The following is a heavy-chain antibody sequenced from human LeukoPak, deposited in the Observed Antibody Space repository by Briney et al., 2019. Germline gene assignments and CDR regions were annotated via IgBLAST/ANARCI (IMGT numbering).Heavy chain of an antibody. V-gene: IGHV3-53*01. D-gene: IGHD4-17*01. J-gene: IGHJ6*02. Sequence: GGSLRLYCAASGFTVSSNYMSWVRQAPGKGLEWVSVIYSGGSTYYADSVKGRFTISRDNSKNTLYLQMNSLRAEDTAVYYCARDDYGDGYYYYGMDVWGQGTTVTVSS. CDR2: IYSGGST. CDR1: GFTVSSNY. CDR3: ARDDYGDGYYYYGMDV.